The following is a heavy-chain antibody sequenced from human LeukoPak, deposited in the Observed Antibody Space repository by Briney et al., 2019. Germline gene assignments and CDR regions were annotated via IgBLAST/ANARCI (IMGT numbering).Heavy chain of an antibody. CDR2: IYTSGST. V-gene: IGHV4-4*08. CDR3: ARPSPNSSGWYYFDY. D-gene: IGHD6-19*01. J-gene: IGHJ4*02. CDR1: GGXLSSYY. Sequence: SETLSLTCTVSGGXLSSYYWSWIRQPPGKGLEWIGHIYTSGSTNYNPSLKSRVTISVDTSKNQFSLKLSSVTAADTAVYYCARPSPNSSGWYYFDYWGQGTLVTVSS.